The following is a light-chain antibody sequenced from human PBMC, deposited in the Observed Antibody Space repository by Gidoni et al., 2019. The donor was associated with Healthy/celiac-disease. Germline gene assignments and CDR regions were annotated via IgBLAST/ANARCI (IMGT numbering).Light chain of an antibody. J-gene: IGKJ1*01. CDR3: QQYYSTPGT. V-gene: IGKV4-1*01. Sequence: IVMTQSPASLAVSLGERATINCKSSQSVLYSSNNKNYLAWYQQKPGQPPKLLIYWASTRESGVPDRVSGSGSGTDFTLTSSSLQAEDVAVYYCQQYYSTPGTFGQGTKVEIK. CDR2: WAS. CDR1: QSVLYSSNNKNY.